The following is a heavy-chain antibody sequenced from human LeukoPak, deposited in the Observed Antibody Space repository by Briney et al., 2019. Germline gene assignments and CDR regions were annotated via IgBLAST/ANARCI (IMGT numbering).Heavy chain of an antibody. J-gene: IGHJ3*02. CDR2: IYYSGST. Sequence: SETLSLTCTVSGGSISSSSYYWGWIRQPPGKGLEWIGSIYYSGSTYYNPSLKSRVTISVDTSKNQFSLKLSSVTAADTAVYYCARHGSRELLSPVDAFDIWGQGTMVTVSS. CDR1: GGSISSSSYY. V-gene: IGHV4-39*01. CDR3: ARHGSRELLSPVDAFDI. D-gene: IGHD1-26*01.